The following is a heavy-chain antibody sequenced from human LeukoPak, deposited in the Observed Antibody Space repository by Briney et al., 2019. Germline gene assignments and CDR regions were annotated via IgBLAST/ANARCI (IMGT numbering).Heavy chain of an antibody. J-gene: IGHJ4*02. D-gene: IGHD1-26*01. Sequence: GGSLRLSCAASGFTVSNNYMGWVRQAPGKGLEWVSVIYSYGFTSYADSVKGRFTISRDNSKNTLYLQMNSLRAEDTAVYYCAKDRVVGATISGENDYWGQGTLVTVSS. CDR3: AKDRVVGATISGENDY. V-gene: IGHV3-53*01. CDR1: GFTVSNNY. CDR2: IYSYGFT.